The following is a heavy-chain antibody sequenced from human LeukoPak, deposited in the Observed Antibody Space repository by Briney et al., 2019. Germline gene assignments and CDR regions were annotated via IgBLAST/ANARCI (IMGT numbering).Heavy chain of an antibody. CDR1: GYTFTSYD. D-gene: IGHD3-10*01. Sequence: GASVKVSCKASGYTFTSYDINWVRQATGQGLEWMGWMNPNSGNTGYAQKFQGRVTMTRNTSISTAYMELSSLRSEDTAVYYCAREVQLWFGELSGYYGMDVWGKGTTVTVSS. J-gene: IGHJ6*04. CDR3: AREVQLWFGELSGYYGMDV. CDR2: MNPNSGNT. V-gene: IGHV1-8*01.